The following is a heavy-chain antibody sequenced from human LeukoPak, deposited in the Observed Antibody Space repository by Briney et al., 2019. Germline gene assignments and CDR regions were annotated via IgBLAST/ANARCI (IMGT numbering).Heavy chain of an antibody. CDR3: ARVRVGTTNRFDY. V-gene: IGHV3-21*05. J-gene: IGHJ4*02. CDR2: ISSISDYT. Sequence: GGSLRLSCAASGFTFSSNSMNWVRQAPGKGLECVSYISSISDYTNYPGSVKGRFTISRDNAEHSLYLQMNSLRAEDTAVYYCARVRVGTTNRFDYWGQGILVTVSS. CDR1: GFTFSSNS. D-gene: IGHD1-26*01.